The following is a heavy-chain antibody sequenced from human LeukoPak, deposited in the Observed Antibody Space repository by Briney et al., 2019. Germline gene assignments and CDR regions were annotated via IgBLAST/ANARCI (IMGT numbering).Heavy chain of an antibody. J-gene: IGHJ5*02. Sequence: ASVKVSCKASGYTFTSYYMHWVRQAPGQGLEWMGIISPSGGSTSYAQKFQGRVTMTRDTSTSTVYMELSSLRSEDTAVYYCARGVDIVVVPAAIHPWGQGTLVTVSS. CDR3: ARGVDIVVVPAAIHP. D-gene: IGHD2-2*03. V-gene: IGHV1-46*03. CDR1: GYTFTSYY. CDR2: ISPSGGST.